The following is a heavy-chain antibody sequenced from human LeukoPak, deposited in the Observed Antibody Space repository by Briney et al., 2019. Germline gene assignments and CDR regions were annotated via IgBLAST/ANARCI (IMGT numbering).Heavy chain of an antibody. CDR1: GFTFDDYG. CDR2: INWNGGST. V-gene: IGHV3-20*04. CDR3: ARESNYYDSSGYVNYFDY. Sequence: GGSLRLSCAASGFTFDDYGMRWVRQAPGKGLEWVSGINWNGGSTGYADSVKGRFTISRDNAKNSLYLQMNSLRAEDTALYYCARESNYYDSSGYVNYFDYWGQGTLDTVSS. D-gene: IGHD3-22*01. J-gene: IGHJ4*02.